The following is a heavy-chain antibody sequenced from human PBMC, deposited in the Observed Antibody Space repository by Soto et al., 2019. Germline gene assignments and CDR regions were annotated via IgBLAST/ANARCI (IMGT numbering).Heavy chain of an antibody. CDR1: GFTFSSYG. D-gene: IGHD2-15*01. CDR3: ARKGHCSGGSCYQYYYYGMDV. Sequence: QVQLVESGGGVVQPGRSLRLSCAASGFTFSSYGMHWVRQAPGKGLEWVAVIWYDGSNKYYADSVKGRFTISRDNSKSTLYLQMNSLRAEDTAVYYCARKGHCSGGSCYQYYYYGMDVWGQGTTVTVSS. CDR2: IWYDGSNK. J-gene: IGHJ6*02. V-gene: IGHV3-33*01.